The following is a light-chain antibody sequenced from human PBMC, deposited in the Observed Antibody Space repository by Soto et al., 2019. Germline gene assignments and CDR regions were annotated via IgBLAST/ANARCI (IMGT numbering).Light chain of an antibody. V-gene: IGKV3-20*01. CDR2: GAS. Sequence: EIVLTQSPGTLSLLPGERATLSCRASQSVYSNYLAWYQQKPGQAPRLLISGASSRATGIPDRFSGSGSGTDFTLTISRLEPEDFAVYYGQQYGSSPPWTFGQGTNVDIK. CDR1: QSVYSNY. J-gene: IGKJ1*01. CDR3: QQYGSSPPWT.